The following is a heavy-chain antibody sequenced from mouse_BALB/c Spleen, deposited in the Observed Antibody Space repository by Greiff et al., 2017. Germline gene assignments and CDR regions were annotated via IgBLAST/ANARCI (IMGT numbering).Heavy chain of an antibody. J-gene: IGHJ2*01. CDR3: ARGGYYGSSVDY. Sequence: EVMLVESGGGLVQPGGSRKLSCAASGFTFSSFGMHWVRQAPEKGLEWVAYISSGSSTIYYADTVKGRFTISRDNPKNTLFLQMTSLRSEDTAMYYCARGGYYGSSVDYWGQGTTLTVSS. V-gene: IGHV5-17*02. CDR1: GFTFSSFG. CDR2: ISSGSSTI. D-gene: IGHD1-1*01.